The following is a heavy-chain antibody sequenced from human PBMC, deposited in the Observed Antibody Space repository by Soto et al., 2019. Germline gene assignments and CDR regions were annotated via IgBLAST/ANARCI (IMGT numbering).Heavy chain of an antibody. CDR3: ARLGYGDYAFDY. V-gene: IGHV1-3*01. CDR2: INAGNGNT. Sequence: ASVKVSCKASGYTFTSYAMHWVRQAPGQRLEWMGWINAGNGNTKYSQKFQGRVTITRDTSASTAYMELSSLRSEDTAVYYCARLGYGDYAFDYWGQGTLVTVSS. J-gene: IGHJ4*02. D-gene: IGHD4-17*01. CDR1: GYTFTSYA.